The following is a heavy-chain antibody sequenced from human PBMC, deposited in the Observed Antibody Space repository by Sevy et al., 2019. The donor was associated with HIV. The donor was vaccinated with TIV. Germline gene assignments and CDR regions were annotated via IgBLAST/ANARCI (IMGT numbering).Heavy chain of an antibody. V-gene: IGHV3-53*01. Sequence: GGSLRLSCAASGFTVNSDYMSWVRQAPGKGLEWVSVVYSGGTTYYADSVKGRFTISRDNSKNILYLQMNSLRAEDTAVYSCARNLSFGELGSWFDPWGQGTLVTVSS. CDR3: ARNLSFGELGSWFDP. D-gene: IGHD3-10*01. J-gene: IGHJ5*02. CDR1: GFTVNSDY. CDR2: VYSGGTT.